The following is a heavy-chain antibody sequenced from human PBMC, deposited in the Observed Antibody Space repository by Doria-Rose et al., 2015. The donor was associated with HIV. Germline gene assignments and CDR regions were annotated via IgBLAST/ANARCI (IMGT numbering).Heavy chain of an antibody. CDR2: IYFRGST. Sequence: QLQESGPGLVKPSQTLSLTCSVSGASINSGSYHWSWIRQPAGQGLEWIGRIYFRGSTYYNPSLTSRVTISVDTSKNQFSLRLSSVTAADTAVYYCARDGYYGSSYYLDYWGQGTLVTVSS. D-gene: IGHD3-10*01. J-gene: IGHJ4*02. CDR3: ARDGYYGSSYYLDY. CDR1: GASINSGSYH. V-gene: IGHV4-61*02.